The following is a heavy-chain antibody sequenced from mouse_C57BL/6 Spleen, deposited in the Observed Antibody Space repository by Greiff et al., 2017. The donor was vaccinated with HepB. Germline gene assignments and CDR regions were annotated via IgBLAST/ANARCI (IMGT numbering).Heavy chain of an antibody. CDR1: GYSITSGYY. CDR3: ARDLGVPVSY. CDR2: ISYDGSN. J-gene: IGHJ3*01. Sequence: VQLKESGPGLVKPSQSLSLTCSVTGYSITSGYYWNWIRQFPGNKLEWMGYISYDGSNNYNPSLKNRISITRDTSKNQFFLKLNSVTTEDTATYYCARDLGVPVSYWGQGTLVTVSA. D-gene: IGHD4-1*01. V-gene: IGHV3-6*01.